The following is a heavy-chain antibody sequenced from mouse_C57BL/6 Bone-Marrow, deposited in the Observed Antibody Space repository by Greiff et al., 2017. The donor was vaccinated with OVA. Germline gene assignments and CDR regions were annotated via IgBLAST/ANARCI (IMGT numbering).Heavy chain of an antibody. CDR3: ARHTPYYGSSYDAMDY. V-gene: IGHV5-12*01. J-gene: IGHJ4*01. Sequence: EVHLVESGGGLVQPGGSLKLSCAASGFTFSDYYMYWVRQTPEKRLEWVAYISNGGGSTYYPDTVKGRFTISRDNAKNTLYLQMSRLKSEDTAMYYCARHTPYYGSSYDAMDYWGQGTSVTVSS. CDR2: ISNGGGST. CDR1: GFTFSDYY. D-gene: IGHD1-1*01.